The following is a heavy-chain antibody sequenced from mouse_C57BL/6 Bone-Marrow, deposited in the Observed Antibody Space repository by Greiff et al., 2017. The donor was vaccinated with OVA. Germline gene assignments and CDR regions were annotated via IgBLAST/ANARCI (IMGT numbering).Heavy chain of an antibody. V-gene: IGHV14-1*01. CDR2: IDPEDGDP. Sequence: EVQLQQSGAELARPGASVKLSCTASGFNIKDYYMHWVKQRPEQGLEWIGRIDPEDGDPEYAPKLPGKATMTADTSANTSYLQLSSLTSEDTAVYYCTTYYYGSSYGDYWGQGTTLTVSS. CDR3: TTYYYGSSYGDY. CDR1: GFNIKDYY. J-gene: IGHJ2*01. D-gene: IGHD1-1*01.